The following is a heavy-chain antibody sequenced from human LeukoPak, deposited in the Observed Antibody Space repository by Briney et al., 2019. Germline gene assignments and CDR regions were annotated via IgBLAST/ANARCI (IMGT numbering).Heavy chain of an antibody. Sequence: GRSLRLSCAASGLTFTGYSMNWVRQAPGKGLEWVSFSSSSSDTIYYADSVKGRFTISRDNAKNSLYLQMTSLRDDDTAVYYCARVRGATAVTMYFDFWGQGTLVTVSS. D-gene: IGHD4-23*01. CDR3: ARVRGATAVTMYFDF. J-gene: IGHJ4*02. CDR2: SSSSSDTI. V-gene: IGHV3-48*02. CDR1: GLTFTGYS.